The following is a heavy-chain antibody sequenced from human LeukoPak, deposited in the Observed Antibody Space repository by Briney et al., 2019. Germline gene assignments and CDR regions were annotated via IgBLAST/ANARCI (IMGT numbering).Heavy chain of an antibody. CDR2: ISGSGGST. CDR1: GFTFSSYA. J-gene: IGHJ3*02. Sequence: QPGGSLRLSCAASGFTFSSYAMSWVRQAPGKGLEWVSAISGSGGSTYYADSVKGRFTISRDNSKNTLYLQMHSLRAEDTAVYYCAKEDYYYDSSGYYYPAFDIWGQGTMVTVSS. D-gene: IGHD3-22*01. V-gene: IGHV3-23*01. CDR3: AKEDYYYDSSGYYYPAFDI.